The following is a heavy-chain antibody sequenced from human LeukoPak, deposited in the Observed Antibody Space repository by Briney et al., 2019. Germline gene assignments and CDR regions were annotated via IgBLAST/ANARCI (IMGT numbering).Heavy chain of an antibody. D-gene: IGHD3-10*01. J-gene: IGHJ4*02. V-gene: IGHV1-18*01. CDR1: GYTFTSYG. CDR2: ISAYNGNT. Sequence: ASVKVSCTASGYTFTSYGISWVRQAPGQGLEWMGWISAYNGNTNYAQKLQGRVTMTTDTSTSTAYMELRSLRSDDTAVYYCARARLWFGELLFPQFDYWGQGTLVTVSS. CDR3: ARARLWFGELLFPQFDY.